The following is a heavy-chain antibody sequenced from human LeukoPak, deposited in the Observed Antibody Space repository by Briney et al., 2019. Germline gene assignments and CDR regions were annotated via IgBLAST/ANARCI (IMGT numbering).Heavy chain of an antibody. CDR2: LKEDVSAR. D-gene: IGHD6-13*01. J-gene: IGHJ4*02. Sequence: GGSLRLSCVASGFSISSHWMSWVRQAPGKGLEWVASLKEDVSARNLVDSVKGRFTISRDNAKNTLYLQMNSLRAEDTAVYYCARDALVLAAPFDYWGQGTLVTVSS. CDR1: GFSISSHW. V-gene: IGHV3-7*01. CDR3: ARDALVLAAPFDY.